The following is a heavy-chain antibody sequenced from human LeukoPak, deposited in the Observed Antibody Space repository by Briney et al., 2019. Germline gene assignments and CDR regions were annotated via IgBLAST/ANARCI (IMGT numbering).Heavy chain of an antibody. CDR3: TRGGAARPDY. D-gene: IGHD6-6*01. CDR2: IDQRGSDK. CDR1: GFSFSSYW. Sequence: GGSLRLSCAASGFSFSSYWMTWVRQAPGKGLGWVARIDQRGSDKHYVDSVKGRFTVSRDNAKNSLFLQMNSLRDEDTAVYYCTRGGAARPDYWGQGTLVTVSS. V-gene: IGHV3-7*01. J-gene: IGHJ4*02.